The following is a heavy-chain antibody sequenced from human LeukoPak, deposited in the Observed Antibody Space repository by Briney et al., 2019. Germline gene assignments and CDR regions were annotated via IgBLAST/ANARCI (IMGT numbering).Heavy chain of an antibody. D-gene: IGHD2-15*01. Sequence: GGSLRLSCAASGFTFSSYAMHWVRQAPGKGLEWVAVISYDGSNKYYADSVKGRFTISRDNSKNTLYLQMNSLRAEDTAVYYCARDRYCSGGSCYAVDYWGQGTLVTVSS. CDR1: GFTFSSYA. V-gene: IGHV3-30-3*01. CDR2: ISYDGSNK. CDR3: ARDRYCSGGSCYAVDY. J-gene: IGHJ4*02.